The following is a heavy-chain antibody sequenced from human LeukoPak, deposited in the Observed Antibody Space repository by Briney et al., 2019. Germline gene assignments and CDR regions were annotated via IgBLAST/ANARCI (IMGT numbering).Heavy chain of an antibody. D-gene: IGHD3-10*01. CDR1: GFTFSNAW. CDR2: IKSKSDGGTT. CDR3: TTYTMGAFDS. J-gene: IGHJ4*02. V-gene: IGHV3-15*01. Sequence: NSGGALRLSCAASGFTFSNAWMTWVRPAPGKGLEWVGRIKSKSDGGTTDYDAPVKGRFTISRDDSKNTVYLQMNSLKTEDTAMFYCTTYTMGAFDSWGQGTLVTVSS.